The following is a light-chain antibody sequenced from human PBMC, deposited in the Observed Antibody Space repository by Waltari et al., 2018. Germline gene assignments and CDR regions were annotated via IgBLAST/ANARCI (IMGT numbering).Light chain of an antibody. Sequence: QIVVTQSPSASASLGASVKLTCTLSSGHSSNVIAWLQQQPEKGPRYLMKVNSDGSHSRGDEIPDRFSGSSSGAERYLTTSSLQAEDEADYYCQTGGHGTWVFGGGTKLTVL. CDR3: QTGGHGTWV. CDR1: SGHSSNV. V-gene: IGLV4-69*01. CDR2: VNSDGSH. J-gene: IGLJ3*02.